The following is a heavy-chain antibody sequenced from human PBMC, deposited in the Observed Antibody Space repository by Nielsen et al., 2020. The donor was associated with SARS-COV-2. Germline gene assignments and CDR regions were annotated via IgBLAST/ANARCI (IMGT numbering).Heavy chain of an antibody. CDR1: GYIITNYW. CDR3: ARGGQWLEH. Sequence: KVSCKASGYIITNYWIAWVRQMPGKGLEWMGVIYPGDSQTRYSPSFQGQVTISADKSVNTAYVLWSSLRASDTAMYYCARGGQWLEHWGQGTLVTVSS. CDR2: IYPGDSQT. J-gene: IGHJ4*02. V-gene: IGHV5-51*01. D-gene: IGHD1-1*01.